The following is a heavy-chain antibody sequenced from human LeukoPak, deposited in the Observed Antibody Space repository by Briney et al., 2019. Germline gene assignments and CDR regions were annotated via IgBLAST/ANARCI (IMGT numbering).Heavy chain of an antibody. CDR1: GGTFNSYA. J-gene: IGHJ4*02. V-gene: IGHV1-46*02. CDR2: INPSGGST. D-gene: IGHD6-19*01. CDR3: ARDWIGVAVADSFDY. Sequence: ASVKVSCKASGGTFNSYAISWVRQAPGQGLEWMGIINPSGGSTSYAQKFQGRVTMTRDTSTSTVYMELSSLRSEDTAVYYCARDWIGVAVADSFDYWGQGTLVTVSS.